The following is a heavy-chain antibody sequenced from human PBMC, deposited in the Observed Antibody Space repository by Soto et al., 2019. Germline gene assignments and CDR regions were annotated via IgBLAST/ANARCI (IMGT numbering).Heavy chain of an antibody. Sequence: AAVKVSCKASGYTFTGYYMHWVRQAPGQGLEWMGWINPNSGGTNYAQKFQGWVTMTRDTSIRTAYMELSRLRSDDTAVYYCASYSGSYHPYYYYGMDVWGQGTTVTVSS. D-gene: IGHD1-26*01. CDR1: GYTFTGYY. V-gene: IGHV1-2*04. CDR3: ASYSGSYHPYYYYGMDV. J-gene: IGHJ6*02. CDR2: INPNSGGT.